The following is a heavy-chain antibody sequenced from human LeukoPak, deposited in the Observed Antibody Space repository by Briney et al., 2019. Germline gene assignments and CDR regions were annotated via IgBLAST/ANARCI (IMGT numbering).Heavy chain of an antibody. CDR3: AKDYRIAVAGLFDY. D-gene: IGHD6-19*01. J-gene: IGHJ4*02. V-gene: IGHV3-23*01. Sequence: SGGSLRLSCAASGFTFNNYAMNWVRQAPGKGLEWVSVISGSGGTTYYADSVKGRFTISRDNSRNTLYLQMNSLRAEDTAVYYCAKDYRIAVAGLFDYWGQGTLVTVSS. CDR2: ISGSGGTT. CDR1: GFTFNNYA.